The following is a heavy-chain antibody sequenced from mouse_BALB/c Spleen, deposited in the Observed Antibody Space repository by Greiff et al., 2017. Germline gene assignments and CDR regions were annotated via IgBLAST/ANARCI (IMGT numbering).Heavy chain of an antibody. J-gene: IGHJ1*01. V-gene: IGHV3-2*02. CDR1: GYSITSDYA. CDR3: ARGVLRYDWYFDV. Sequence: EVKLMESGPGLVKPSQSLSLTCTVTGYSITSDYAWNWIRQLPGNKLEWMGYISYSGSTSYNPSLKSRISITRDTSKNQFFLQLNSVTTEDTATYYCARGVLRYDWYFDVWGAGTTVTVSS. D-gene: IGHD1-1*01. CDR2: ISYSGST.